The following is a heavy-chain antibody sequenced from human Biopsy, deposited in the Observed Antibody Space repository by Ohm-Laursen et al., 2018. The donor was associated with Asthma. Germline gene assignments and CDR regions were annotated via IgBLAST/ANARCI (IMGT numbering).Heavy chain of an antibody. D-gene: IGHD5-12*01. CDR3: ARGYSGSDRIVYYYSGLEV. CDR2: LIPVLGTP. J-gene: IGHJ6*02. V-gene: IGHV1-69*13. Sequence: SVKVSCKASGDSFSNYAISWVRQAPGQGLEWMGGLIPVLGTPDHAQMFEGRVTITADESTSTAYMELSSLSSEDTAVYYCARGYSGSDRIVYYYSGLEVWGQGTTVIASS. CDR1: GDSFSNYA.